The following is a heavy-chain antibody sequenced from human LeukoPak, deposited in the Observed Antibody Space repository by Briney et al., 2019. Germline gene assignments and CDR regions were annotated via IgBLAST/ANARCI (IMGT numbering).Heavy chain of an antibody. V-gene: IGHV3-49*04. J-gene: IGHJ4*02. D-gene: IGHD4-17*01. CDR1: GFTFGDYA. CDR2: IRSKAYGGTT. Sequence: GGSLRLSCTASGFTFGDYAMSWVRQAPGKGLEWVGFIRSKAYGGTTECAASVKGRFTISRDDSKSIAYLQMNSLKTEDTAVYYCTRDSRPDYGDYVICNYWGQGTLVTVSS. CDR3: TRDSRPDYGDYVICNY.